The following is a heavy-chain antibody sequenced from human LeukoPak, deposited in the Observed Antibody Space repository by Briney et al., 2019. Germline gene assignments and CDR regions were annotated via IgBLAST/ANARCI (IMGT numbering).Heavy chain of an antibody. CDR2: INPNSGGS. CDR1: GYTFTGYY. Sequence: ASVKVSCKASGYTFTGYYIHWVRQAPGQGLEWMGWINPNSGGSNYAQKFQGRVTMTEDTSTDTAYMELSSLRSEDTAVYYCATVVRRTYYYDTALSYWGQGTLVTVSS. V-gene: IGHV1-2*02. CDR3: ATVVRRTYYYDTALSY. J-gene: IGHJ4*02. D-gene: IGHD3-22*01.